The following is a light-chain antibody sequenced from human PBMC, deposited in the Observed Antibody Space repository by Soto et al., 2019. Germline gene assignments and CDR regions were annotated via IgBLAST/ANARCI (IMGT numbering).Light chain of an antibody. CDR3: QQYYTCPPIT. V-gene: IGKV3-15*01. CDR1: QSVSSN. J-gene: IGKJ5*01. CDR2: GAS. Sequence: EVMMTQSPATVSVSGGERGTLCCRVSQSVSSNLAWYQQKPGQAPRLLIYGASTRATGIPATFSGSASGTQFTLTISSLQFADFPLYFCQQYYTCPPITFGQRTRLEIK.